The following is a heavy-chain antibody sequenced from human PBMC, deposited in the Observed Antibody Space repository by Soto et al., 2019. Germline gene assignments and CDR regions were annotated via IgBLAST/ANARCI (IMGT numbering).Heavy chain of an antibody. V-gene: IGHV5-10-1*01. Sequence: ESLKISCKGSGYSFTSYWISWVRQMPGKGLEWMGRIDPSDSYTNYSPSFQGHVTISADKSISTAYLQWSSLKASDTAMYYCASRDHRYCSSSSCYAEAGSRWYYSGLDGCGQGTTVAVAS. CDR2: IDPSDSYT. D-gene: IGHD2-2*01. CDR1: GYSFTSYW. CDR3: ASRDHRYCSSSSCYAEAGSRWYYSGLDG. J-gene: IGHJ6*01.